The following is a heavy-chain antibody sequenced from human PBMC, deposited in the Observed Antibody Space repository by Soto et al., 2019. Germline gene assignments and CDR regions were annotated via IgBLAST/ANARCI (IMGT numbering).Heavy chain of an antibody. CDR2: IYYSGST. D-gene: IGHD2-15*01. CDR1: GGSISSGGYY. CDR3: ASSGCSRGSCYPAEYFQH. J-gene: IGHJ1*01. V-gene: IGHV4-31*03. Sequence: QVQLQESGPGLVKPSQTLSLTCTVSGGSISSGGYYWSWIRQHPGKGLEWIGYIYYSGSTYYNPSLKSRVTISVDTSKNQFSLKLSSVTAADTAVYYCASSGCSRGSCYPAEYFQHWGQGTLVTVSS.